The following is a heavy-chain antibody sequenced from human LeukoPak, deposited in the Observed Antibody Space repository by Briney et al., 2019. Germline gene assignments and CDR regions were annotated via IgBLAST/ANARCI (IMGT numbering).Heavy chain of an antibody. J-gene: IGHJ4*02. D-gene: IGHD3-10*01. V-gene: IGHV3-20*04. CDR1: GFTFDDYG. CDR2: INWNGGST. Sequence: GGSLRLSCAASGFTFDDYGMSWVRQAPGKGLEWVSGINWNGGSTGYADSVKGRFTISRDNAKNSLYLQMNSLRAEDTALYYCAKDLYTMVRGVPLLFDYWGQGTLVTVSS. CDR3: AKDLYTMVRGVPLLFDY.